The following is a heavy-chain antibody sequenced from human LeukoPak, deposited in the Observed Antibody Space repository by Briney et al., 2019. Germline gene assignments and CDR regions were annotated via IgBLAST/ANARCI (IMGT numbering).Heavy chain of an antibody. CDR1: GFTFSSYS. J-gene: IGHJ2*01. V-gene: IGHV3-21*01. CDR3: ARDRGIAARRSRACYFDL. CDR2: ISSSSSYI. Sequence: GGSLRLSCAASGFTFSSYSMNWVRQAPGKGLEWVSSISSSSSYIYYADSVKGRFTISRDNAKNSLYLQMNSLRAEDTAVYYCARDRGIAARRSRACYFDLWGRGILVTVSS. D-gene: IGHD6-6*01.